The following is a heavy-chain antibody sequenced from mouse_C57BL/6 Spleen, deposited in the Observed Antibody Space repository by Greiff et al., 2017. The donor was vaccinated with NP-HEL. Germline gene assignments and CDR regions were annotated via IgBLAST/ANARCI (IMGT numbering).Heavy chain of an antibody. V-gene: IGHV5-17*01. CDR3: ARLHLDY. CDR1: GFTFSDYG. J-gene: IGHJ4*01. Sequence: EVQGVESGGGLVKPGGSLKLSCAASGFTFSDYGMHWVRQAPEKGLEWVAYISSGSSTIYYADTVKGRFTISRDNAKNTLFLQMTSLRSEDTAMYYCARLHLDYWGQGTSVTVSS. CDR2: ISSGSSTI.